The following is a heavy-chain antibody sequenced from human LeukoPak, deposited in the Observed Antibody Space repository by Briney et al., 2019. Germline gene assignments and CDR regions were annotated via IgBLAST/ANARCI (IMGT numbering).Heavy chain of an antibody. Sequence: GGSLRLSCAASGFTFSSYGMNWVRQAPGKGLEWVSFIRYDGSSKYYADSVKGRFTVSRDNAKNSLYLQMNSLRAEDTAVYYCAEYSRDSYSGSYFPYWGQGTLVTVSS. D-gene: IGHD1-26*01. J-gene: IGHJ4*02. CDR3: AEYSRDSYSGSYFPY. V-gene: IGHV3-30*02. CDR1: GFTFSSYG. CDR2: IRYDGSSK.